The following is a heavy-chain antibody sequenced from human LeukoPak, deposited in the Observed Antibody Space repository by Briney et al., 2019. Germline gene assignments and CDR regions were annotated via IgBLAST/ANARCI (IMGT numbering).Heavy chain of an antibody. CDR2: IRSNNDGGTT. V-gene: IGHV3-15*01. CDR3: TTEGH. Sequence: GRSLRLSCVGSGFSFTYAWMSWVRQAPGRGLEWVGRIRSNNDGGTTDYVPPVKGRFTVSRDDSRNTLYLQMNNLKTEDTAVYYCTTEGHWGQGILVAVSS. J-gene: IGHJ4*02. CDR1: GFSFTYAW.